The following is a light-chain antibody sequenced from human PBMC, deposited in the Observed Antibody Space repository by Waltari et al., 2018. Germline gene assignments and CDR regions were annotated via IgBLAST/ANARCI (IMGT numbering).Light chain of an antibody. V-gene: IGKV2-28*01. CDR2: LGS. CDR1: QSLLHSNGYTY. CDR3: LQDIQLPYS. J-gene: IGKJ2*03. Sequence: DIVMTQTPLPLPVTPGEPASISCRSSQSLLHSNGYTYLFWYLQKPGQSPQLLIYLGSNRASGVPDRFSGSGSGTDFTLKISRVEAEDVGVYYCLQDIQLPYSFGQGTKVEIK.